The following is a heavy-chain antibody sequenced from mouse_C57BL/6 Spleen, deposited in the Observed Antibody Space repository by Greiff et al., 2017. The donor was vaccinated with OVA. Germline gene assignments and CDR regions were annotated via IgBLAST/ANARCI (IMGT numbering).Heavy chain of an antibody. Sequence: EVKLVESGGGLVQPGGSLSLSCAASGFTFTDYYMSWVRQPPGKALEWLGFIRNKANGYTTEYSASVKGRFTISRDNSQSILYLQMNALRAEDSATYYCARYPYGNYVEVLDYWGQGTTLTVSS. CDR1: GFTFTDYY. CDR3: ARYPYGNYVEVLDY. V-gene: IGHV7-3*01. CDR2: IRNKANGYTT. J-gene: IGHJ2*01. D-gene: IGHD2-1*01.